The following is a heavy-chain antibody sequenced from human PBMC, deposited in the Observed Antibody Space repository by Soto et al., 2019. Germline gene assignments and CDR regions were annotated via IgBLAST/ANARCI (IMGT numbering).Heavy chain of an antibody. CDR2: ISAHDGHT. D-gene: IGHD2-15*01. CDR1: GYTFTTYG. CDR3: ARGQGEYCSGGSCYANYFYSGMDV. Sequence: QVHLVQSGAEVQKPGASVKVSCKASGYTFTTYGITWVRQAPGQGLEWVGWISAHDGHTSYAQKLQDRVTMTTDTSTSTAYMDLRSLRADDSAVYYCARGQGEYCSGGSCYANYFYSGMDVWGQGTTVTVAS. V-gene: IGHV1-18*01. J-gene: IGHJ6*02.